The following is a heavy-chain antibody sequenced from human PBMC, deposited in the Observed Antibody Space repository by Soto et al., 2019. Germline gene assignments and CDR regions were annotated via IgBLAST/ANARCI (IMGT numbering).Heavy chain of an antibody. CDR3: ARDIGSYAYAEGY. J-gene: IGHJ4*02. V-gene: IGHV4-4*07. CDR1: GGSIYSYG. Sequence: SDTLSLTCSVSGGSIYSYGWSWIRQPAGRGLEWIGRVYSSGTTDYNPSLNSRATMSVETSKNQFSLKLTSVTAADTAVYYCARDIGSYAYAEGYWGQGIQVTVSS. CDR2: VYSSGTT. D-gene: IGHD2-2*01.